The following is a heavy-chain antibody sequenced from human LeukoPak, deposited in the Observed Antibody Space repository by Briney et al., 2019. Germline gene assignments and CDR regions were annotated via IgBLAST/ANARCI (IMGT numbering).Heavy chain of an antibody. V-gene: IGHV1-18*01. D-gene: IGHD6-19*01. CDR1: GYTFTSYG. CDR2: ISAYNGNT. J-gene: IGHJ5*02. Sequence: ASVKVSCKASGYTFTSYGISWVRQAPGQGLEWMGWISAYNGNTNYAQKLQGRVTMTTDTSTSTAYMELRSLRSDGTAVYYCARDLKQWLVQFANWFDPWGQGTLVTVSS. CDR3: ARDLKQWLVQFANWFDP.